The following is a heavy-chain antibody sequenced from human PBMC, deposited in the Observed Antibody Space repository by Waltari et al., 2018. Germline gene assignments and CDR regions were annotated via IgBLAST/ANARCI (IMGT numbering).Heavy chain of an antibody. CDR3: ARDRGRGLYLDT. J-gene: IGHJ5*02. V-gene: IGHV4-4*02. CDR1: GDSLSSSYV. CDR2: VRGSGTT. D-gene: IGHD2-15*01. Sequence: QLQLQESGPGLVKPSGTLSLTCAVSGDSLSSSYVWNWVRQSPQKGREWVGQVRGSGTTNYNPSFASRVTISLDSSNNQFSLKLTSATAADTAVYYCARDRGRGLYLDTWGPGILVSVSP.